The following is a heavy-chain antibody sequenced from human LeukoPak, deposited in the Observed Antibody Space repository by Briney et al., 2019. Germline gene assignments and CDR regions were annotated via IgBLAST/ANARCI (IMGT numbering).Heavy chain of an antibody. Sequence: SETLSLTCTVSGGSISSYYWSWIRQPPGKGLEYIGYISYTGSTNSNPSLKSRLTISVDTSKNQFSLKLRSVTAADTALYYCARIHDYGDYAFDRWGQGTLVTVSS. CDR2: ISYTGST. V-gene: IGHV4-59*08. CDR3: ARIHDYGDYAFDR. CDR1: GGSISSYY. J-gene: IGHJ4*02. D-gene: IGHD4-17*01.